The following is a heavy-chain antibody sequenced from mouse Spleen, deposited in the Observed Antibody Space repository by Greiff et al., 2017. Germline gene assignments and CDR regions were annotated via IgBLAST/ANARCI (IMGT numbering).Heavy chain of an antibody. CDR1: GFTFSSCA. V-gene: IGHV5-4*03. CDR2: ISDGGSYT. D-gene: IGHD3-3*01. CDR3: FGGTGAY. J-gene: IGHJ3*01. Sequence: EVRLVESGGGLVKPGGSLKLSCAASGFTFSSCAMSWVRQTPEKRLEWVATISDGGSYTYYPDNLKGRFTISRDNAKNNLYLQMSHLNSEDTAMYYCFGGTGAYWGQGTLVTVSA.